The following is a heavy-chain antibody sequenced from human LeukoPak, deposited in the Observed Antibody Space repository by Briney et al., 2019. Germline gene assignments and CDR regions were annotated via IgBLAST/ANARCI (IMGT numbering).Heavy chain of an antibody. CDR3: AREDYDSSGNDY. CDR2: ISYDGSNK. V-gene: IGHV3-30-3*01. CDR1: GFTFSSYA. Sequence: GRSLRLSCAASGFTFSSYAMHWVRQAPGKGLEWVAVISYDGSNKYYADSVKGRFTISRDNSKNTLYLQMNSLRAEDTAVYYCAREDYDSSGNDYWGQGTLVTVSS. J-gene: IGHJ4*02. D-gene: IGHD3-22*01.